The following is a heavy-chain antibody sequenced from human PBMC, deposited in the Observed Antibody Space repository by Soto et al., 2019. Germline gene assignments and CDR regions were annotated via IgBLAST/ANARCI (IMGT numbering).Heavy chain of an antibody. Sequence: GASLKSSCKGSGYSFAGYWITWVRQKPGKGLEWMGRIDPSDPQHYYSPSFRGHVSISVSRTSTTVCLHSISLRASVIAMYYCARPRYDSDTGRNCQCYFDSWGQGTPVTVPQ. V-gene: IGHV5-10-1*01. CDR2: IDPSDPQH. CDR3: ARPRYDSDTGRNCQCYFDS. CDR1: GYSFAGYW. D-gene: IGHD3-22*01. J-gene: IGHJ4*02.